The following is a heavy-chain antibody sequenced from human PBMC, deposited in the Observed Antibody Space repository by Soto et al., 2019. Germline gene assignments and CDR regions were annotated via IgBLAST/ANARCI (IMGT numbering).Heavy chain of an antibody. Sequence: QVQLQESGPGLVKPSETLSLTCTVSGGSINGYYWSWIRQPPGKGLEYIGYIYYRGSANYNPSLNSGDSKSEDTSKSQFPRNISLETAADTAVYYCARIAPILGKGWFDPWGQGTLVTVSS. CDR1: GGSINGYY. CDR3: ARIAPILGKGWFDP. CDR2: IYYRGSA. J-gene: IGHJ5*02. V-gene: IGHV4-59*08. D-gene: IGHD7-27*01.